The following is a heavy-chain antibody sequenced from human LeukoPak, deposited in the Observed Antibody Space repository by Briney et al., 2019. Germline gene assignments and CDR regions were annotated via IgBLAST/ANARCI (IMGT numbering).Heavy chain of an antibody. J-gene: IGHJ6*02. V-gene: IGHV4-39*07. CDR2: IYYSGST. CDR3: ARGGSGYYGMDV. CDR1: GGSISSSSYY. D-gene: IGHD2-15*01. Sequence: KPSETLSLTGTVSGGSISSSSYYWGWIRQPPGKGLEWIGSIYYSGSTYYNPSLKSRVTISVDTSKNQFSLRLSSVTAADTAVYYCARGGSGYYGMDVWGQGTTVTVSS.